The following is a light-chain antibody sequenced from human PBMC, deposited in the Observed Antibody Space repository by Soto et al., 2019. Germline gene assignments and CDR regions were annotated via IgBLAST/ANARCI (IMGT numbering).Light chain of an antibody. Sequence: EIVMTQSPATLSVSPGERVTLSCRASQSVFSSLAWYQQKPGQAPRLLLYGAATWATGIPARFSGSGSGTDFTLTISSLQSEDFAVYFCHQYHTWPEFGRGTRVEIK. V-gene: IGKV3-15*01. CDR3: HQYHTWPE. J-gene: IGKJ4*02. CDR1: QSVFSS. CDR2: GAA.